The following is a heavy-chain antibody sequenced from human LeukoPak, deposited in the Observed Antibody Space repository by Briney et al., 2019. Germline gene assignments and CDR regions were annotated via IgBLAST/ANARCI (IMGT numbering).Heavy chain of an antibody. D-gene: IGHD3-16*01. CDR2: IYYSGST. Sequence: SETLSLTCNVSGGPISSYYWSWIRQPPGKGLEWMGYIYYSGSTNYNPSLKSRVTISVDTSKNQFSLKLSSVTAADTAVYFCARLYGGYYYYGMDVWGQGTTVTVSS. CDR1: GGPISSYY. CDR3: ARLYGGYYYYGMDV. J-gene: IGHJ6*02. V-gene: IGHV4-59*08.